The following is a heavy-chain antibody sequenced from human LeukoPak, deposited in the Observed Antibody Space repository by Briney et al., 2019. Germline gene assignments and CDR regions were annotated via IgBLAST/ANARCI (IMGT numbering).Heavy chain of an antibody. J-gene: IGHJ4*02. Sequence: GGSLRLSCAASGFTFSNAWMSWVRQAPGKGLEWVGRIKRKTEGGTTDYAAPVKGRFTISRDDSKDTLYLEMNSLKSEDTAVYYCTTDLGLSFGYWGQGTLVTVSS. D-gene: IGHD3-10*01. V-gene: IGHV3-15*01. CDR2: IKRKTEGGTT. CDR3: TTDLGLSFGY. CDR1: GFTFSNAW.